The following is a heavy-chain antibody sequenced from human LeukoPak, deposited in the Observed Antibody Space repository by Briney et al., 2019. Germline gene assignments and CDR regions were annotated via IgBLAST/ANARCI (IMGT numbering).Heavy chain of an antibody. CDR2: INHSGST. Sequence: SETLSLTCAVYGGSFSGYYWSWIRQPPGKGLEWIGEINHSGSTNYNPSLKSRVTISVDTSKNQFSLKLSSVTAADTAVYYCARAPVGATTIHYYYYYMDVWGKGTTVTISS. V-gene: IGHV4-34*01. D-gene: IGHD1-26*01. CDR1: GGSFSGYY. J-gene: IGHJ6*03. CDR3: ARAPVGATTIHYYYYYMDV.